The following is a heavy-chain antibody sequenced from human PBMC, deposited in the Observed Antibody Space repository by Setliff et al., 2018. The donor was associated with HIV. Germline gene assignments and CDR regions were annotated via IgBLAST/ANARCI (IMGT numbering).Heavy chain of an antibody. CDR2: IDHSGNT. CDR3: ARLSPQYSGYDSGAFGY. CDR1: GDSFIGYY. V-gene: IGHV4-34*01. J-gene: IGHJ4*02. D-gene: IGHD5-12*01. Sequence: SETLSLTCAVYGDSFIGYYWTWIRQSPGKGLEWIGEIDHSGNTNYNPSPKSRITISADTSKNQFSLKLSSVTAADTAVYYCARLSPQYSGYDSGAFGYWGQGTLVTVSS.